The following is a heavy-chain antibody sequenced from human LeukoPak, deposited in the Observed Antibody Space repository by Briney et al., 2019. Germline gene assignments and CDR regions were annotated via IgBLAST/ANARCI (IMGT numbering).Heavy chain of an antibody. CDR3: ARGPIQ. Sequence: SETLSLTCAVYGGSFSGYYWSWIRQPPGKGLEWIGEINHSGSTNYNPSLKSRVTTSVNTSKNQFSLNLSSVTAADTAVYYCARGPIQWGQGTLVTVSS. CDR1: GGSFSGYY. J-gene: IGHJ4*02. V-gene: IGHV4-34*01. CDR2: INHSGST.